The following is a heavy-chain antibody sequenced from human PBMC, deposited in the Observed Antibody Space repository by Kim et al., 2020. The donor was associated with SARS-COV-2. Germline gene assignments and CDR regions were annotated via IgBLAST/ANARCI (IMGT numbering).Heavy chain of an antibody. J-gene: IGHJ6*02. Sequence: KYSQKFQGRATITRDPSASTGYMELSSLRSEDTAVFYCARDGYYQYGMDVWGQGTTVTVSS. CDR3: ARDGYYQYGMDV. V-gene: IGHV1-3*01.